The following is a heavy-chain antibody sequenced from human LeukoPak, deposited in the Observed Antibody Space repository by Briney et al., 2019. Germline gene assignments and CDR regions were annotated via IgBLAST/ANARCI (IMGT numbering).Heavy chain of an antibody. J-gene: IGHJ5*02. CDR3: ARGGMGFGESRMYNWFDP. CDR2: INPNSGGT. V-gene: IGHV1-2*02. D-gene: IGHD3-10*01. CDR1: GYTFTGYY. Sequence: ASVKVSCKASGYTFTGYYMHWVRQAPGQGLEWMGWINPNSGGTNYAQKFQGRVTMTRDTSISTAYMELSRLRSDDTAVYYCARGGMGFGESRMYNWFDPWGQGTLVTVSS.